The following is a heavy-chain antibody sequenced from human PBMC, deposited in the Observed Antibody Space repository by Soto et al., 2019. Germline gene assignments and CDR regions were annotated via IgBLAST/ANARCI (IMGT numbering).Heavy chain of an antibody. V-gene: IGHV4-59*08. D-gene: IGHD1-26*01. J-gene: IGHJ4*02. CDR1: GGSISSYY. CDR2: IYYSGGT. Sequence: QVQLQESGPGLVKPSETLSLTCTVSGGSISSYYWSWIRQPPGKGLEWIGYIYYSGGTNYNPSLKSRVTISVAPSKHQFSRKLSSVTAADTAVEYCARGGGRPDYWGQGTLVTVSS. CDR3: ARGGGRPDY.